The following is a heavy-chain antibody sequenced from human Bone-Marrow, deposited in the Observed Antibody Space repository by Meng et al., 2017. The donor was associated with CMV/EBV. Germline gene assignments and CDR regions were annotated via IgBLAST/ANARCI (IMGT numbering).Heavy chain of an antibody. CDR1: GYIFTSYD. J-gene: IGHJ4*02. V-gene: IGHV1-2*02. Sequence: ASVKVSCKASGYIFTSYDINWVRQAPGQGLEWMGWINPNSGGTNYAQKFQGRVTMTRDTSISTAYMELSRLRSDDTAVYYCARLLGYCSSTRCYTDNYFDDWGQGTLVTVSS. CDR3: ARLLGYCSSTRCYTDNYFDD. CDR2: INPNSGGT. D-gene: IGHD2-2*02.